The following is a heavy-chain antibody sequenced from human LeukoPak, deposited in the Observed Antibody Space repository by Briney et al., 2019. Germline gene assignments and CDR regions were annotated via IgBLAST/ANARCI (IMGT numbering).Heavy chain of an antibody. Sequence: GGSLRLSCAASGFTFSSYGMSWVRQAPGKGLEWVSAISGSGGSTYYADSVKGRFTISRDNSKNTLYLQMNSLRAEDTAVYYCATGGHVRVYDSSAYYGHYWGQGTLVTVSS. J-gene: IGHJ4*02. V-gene: IGHV3-23*01. CDR2: ISGSGGST. CDR3: ATGGHVRVYDSSAYYGHY. CDR1: GFTFSSYG. D-gene: IGHD3-22*01.